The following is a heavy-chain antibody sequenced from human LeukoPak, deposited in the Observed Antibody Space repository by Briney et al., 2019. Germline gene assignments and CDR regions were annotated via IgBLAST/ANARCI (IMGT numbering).Heavy chain of an antibody. CDR1: GGSISSGDYY. D-gene: IGHD2-21*01. V-gene: IGHV4-30-4*02. J-gene: IGHJ4*02. CDR2: IYYSGST. Sequence: SDTQSLTCTVSGGSISSGDYYCSSGRQPPGRGLEWIGHIYYSGSTYYNPSLKSRVSISVDTSKNQFSLKLSSVTAADTAVYYCARGFLYYFDYWGQGTLVTVSS. CDR3: ARGFLYYFDY.